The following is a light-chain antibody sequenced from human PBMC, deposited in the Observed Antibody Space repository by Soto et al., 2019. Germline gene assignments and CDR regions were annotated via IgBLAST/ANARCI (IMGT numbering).Light chain of an antibody. CDR2: MGS. CDR1: RASCIKNKNTY. V-gene: IGKV2-28*01. CDR3: MQALETPRT. Sequence: DIVMTQSPLSLLVTLERRPPSPAGLVRASCIKNKNTYFNWYLQKPGQSPQLLIYMGSKRASGVPDRFSGSGSGTYFTLKISRVEAEDAGVYYCMQALETPRTFGQGTKVEIK. J-gene: IGKJ1*01.